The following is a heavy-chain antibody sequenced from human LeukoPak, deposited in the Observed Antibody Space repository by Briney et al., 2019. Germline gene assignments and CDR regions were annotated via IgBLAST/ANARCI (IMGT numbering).Heavy chain of an antibody. CDR3: ARAVITFGGVIVAYYFDY. CDR2: MNPNSGNT. Sequence: ASVKVSCKASGYTFTSYDINWVRQATGQGLEWMGWMNPNSGNTGYAQKFQGRVTMTRNTSISTAYMELSSLRSEDTAVYYCARAVITFGGVIVAYYFDYWGQGTLVAVSS. D-gene: IGHD3-16*02. CDR1: GYTFTSYD. J-gene: IGHJ4*02. V-gene: IGHV1-8*01.